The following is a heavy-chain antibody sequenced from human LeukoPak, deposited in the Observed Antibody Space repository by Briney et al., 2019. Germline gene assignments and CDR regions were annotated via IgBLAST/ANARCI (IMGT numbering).Heavy chain of an antibody. CDR3: QSRFLEWLLDY. J-gene: IGHJ4*02. CDR2: IYDTGST. V-gene: IGHV4-39*01. Sequence: SETLSLTCTVSGDSIRSNNYYWGWIRQPPGTGLEWIGSIYDTGSTFYNPSLKSRVIISVDTSKNRFSLKLSSVTAADTAVYYCQSRFLEWLLDYWGQGTLVTVSS. CDR1: GDSIRSNNYY. D-gene: IGHD3-3*01.